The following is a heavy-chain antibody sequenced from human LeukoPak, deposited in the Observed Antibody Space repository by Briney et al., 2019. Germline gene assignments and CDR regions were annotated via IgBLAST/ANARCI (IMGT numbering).Heavy chain of an antibody. Sequence: ASVKVSCKASVYTFTGYYMHWVRQAPGQGLEWMGWINPNSGGTNYAQKFQGRVTMTRDTSISTAYMELSRLRSDDTAVYYCAKARGAIQLWLVAYFDYWGQGTLVTVSS. J-gene: IGHJ4*02. D-gene: IGHD5-18*01. CDR2: INPNSGGT. V-gene: IGHV1-2*02. CDR1: VYTFTGYY. CDR3: AKARGAIQLWLVAYFDY.